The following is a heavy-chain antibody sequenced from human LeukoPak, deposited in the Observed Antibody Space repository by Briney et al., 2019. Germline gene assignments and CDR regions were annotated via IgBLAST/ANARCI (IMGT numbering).Heavy chain of an antibody. D-gene: IGHD3-22*01. J-gene: IGHJ4*02. CDR1: GFTFSVYG. Sequence: GGSLRLSCAASGFTFSVYGMNWVRQAPGQGLEWVASIKKDGSDEFYVESVTGRFTISRDNANNSVYLQMNGLRDEDTAVYYCARAVSSGFYNLYFDYWGQGTLVTASS. V-gene: IGHV3-7*04. CDR3: ARAVSSGFYNLYFDY. CDR2: IKKDGSDE.